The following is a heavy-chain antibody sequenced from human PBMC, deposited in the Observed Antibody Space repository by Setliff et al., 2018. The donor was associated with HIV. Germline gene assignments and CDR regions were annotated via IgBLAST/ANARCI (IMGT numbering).Heavy chain of an antibody. CDR1: GFTFSASW. CDR2: INEDGSNK. Sequence: GGSLRLSCAASGFTFSASWMSWVRQAPGKGLEWVANINEDGSNKYYVDSVKGRFIISRDNAKNSLYLEMNSLRAEDTAVYYCARDGASLAARTYNYYYMDVWGKGTTVTVSS. CDR3: ARDGASLAARTYNYYYMDV. J-gene: IGHJ6*03. V-gene: IGHV3-7*03. D-gene: IGHD6-6*01.